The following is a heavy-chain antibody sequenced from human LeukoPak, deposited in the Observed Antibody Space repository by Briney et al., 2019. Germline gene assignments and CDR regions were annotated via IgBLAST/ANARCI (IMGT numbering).Heavy chain of an antibody. V-gene: IGHV4-39*07. CDR1: GGSISSSSYY. Sequence: PSETLSLTCTVSGGSISSSSYYWGWIRQPPGKGLEWIGSIYYTGSTNYNPSLKSRVTISVDTSKNQFSLKLSSVTAADTAVYYCARGTYYDILTGYWTSGGDYFDYWGQGALVTVSS. J-gene: IGHJ4*02. CDR2: IYYTGST. D-gene: IGHD3-9*01. CDR3: ARGTYYDILTGYWTSGGDYFDY.